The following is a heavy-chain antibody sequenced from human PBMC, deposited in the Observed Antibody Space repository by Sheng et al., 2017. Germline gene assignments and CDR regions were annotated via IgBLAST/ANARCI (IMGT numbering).Heavy chain of an antibody. CDR2: IWYDGSNK. CDR3: ARELLMPKSYYYYYGMDV. J-gene: IGHJ6*02. Sequence: QVQLVESGGGVVQPGRSLRLSCAASGFTFSSYGMHWVRQAPGKGLEWVAVIWYDGSNKYYADSVKGRFTISRDNSKNTLYLQMNSLRAEDTAVYYCARELLMPKSYYYYYGMDVWGQGTTVTVSS. D-gene: IGHD3-16*01. V-gene: IGHV3-33*01. CDR1: GFTFSSYG.